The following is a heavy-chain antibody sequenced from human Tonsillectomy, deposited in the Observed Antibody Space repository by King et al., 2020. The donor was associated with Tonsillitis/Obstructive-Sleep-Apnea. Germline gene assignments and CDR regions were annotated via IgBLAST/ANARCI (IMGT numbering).Heavy chain of an antibody. J-gene: IGHJ4*02. V-gene: IGHV1-18*01. CDR2: ISAYNGNT. CDR3: ARDSVPDPTVTYFDY. CDR1: GYSFTSYG. Sequence: VQLVESGAEVKKPGASVKVSCKASGYSFTSYGISRVRQAPGQGLEWMGWISAYNGNTKYAQKVQGRVTMTTDTSTSTAHMELRGLRSDDPAVDYCARDSVPDPTVTYFDYWGQGTLVTVSS. D-gene: IGHD4-17*01.